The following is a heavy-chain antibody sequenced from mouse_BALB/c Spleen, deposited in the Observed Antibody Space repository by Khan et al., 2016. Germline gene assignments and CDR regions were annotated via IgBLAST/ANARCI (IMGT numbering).Heavy chain of an antibody. Sequence: EVELVESGGGLVKPGGSLKLSCAASGFTFRNYAMSWVRQTPEKRLEWVASISTGDSTYYGDSVKGRFTISRDNARNILYLQMSSLRSEDTAMLYCAREDYGNYGDYLDDWGQGTTLTVSS. D-gene: IGHD2-1*01. CDR3: AREDYGNYGDYLDD. V-gene: IGHV5-6-5*01. J-gene: IGHJ2*01. CDR2: ISTGDST. CDR1: GFTFRNYA.